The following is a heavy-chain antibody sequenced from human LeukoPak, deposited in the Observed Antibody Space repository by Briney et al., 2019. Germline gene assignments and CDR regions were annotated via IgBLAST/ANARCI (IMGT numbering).Heavy chain of an antibody. CDR1: GFAFSEYA. Sequence: PGRSLRLSCAASGFAFSEYAMHWVRQAPGKGLEWVTIISDDGRSNHADSVEGRFTISRDNSKNTLYLQMGSLRAEDTAVYYCASTSGYDFWDMGYWGQGTLVTVSS. V-gene: IGHV3-30*04. CDR3: ASTSGYDFWDMGY. CDR2: ISDDGRS. D-gene: IGHD5-12*01. J-gene: IGHJ4*02.